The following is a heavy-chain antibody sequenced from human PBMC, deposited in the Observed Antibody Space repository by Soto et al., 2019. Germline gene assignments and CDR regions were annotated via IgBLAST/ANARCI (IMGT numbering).Heavy chain of an antibody. D-gene: IGHD4-17*01. CDR3: ARELDPNYGGSSLSLHS. J-gene: IGHJ4*02. CDR2: IVPKCGTT. Sequence: QVQLVQSGAEVKKPGSSVKVSCKASGGTFSTYCMNWVRLAPGPRREWMGCIVPKCGTTNYAQKFQGRVTITAEESTNGSYVELMCLRSEATSVYFCARELDPNYGGSSLSLHSWGQGTLVTVSS. V-gene: IGHV1-69*13. CDR1: GGTFSTYC.